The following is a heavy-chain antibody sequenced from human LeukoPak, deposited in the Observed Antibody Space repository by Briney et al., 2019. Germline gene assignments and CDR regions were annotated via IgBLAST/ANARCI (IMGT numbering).Heavy chain of an antibody. Sequence: GGSLRLSCAASGFSFSSYGMYWVRQAPGKGLEWVAVISYDGSNKYYADSVKGRFTISRDNSKNTLYLQMNSLRAEDTAVYYCARDPGSQSWYDRGPFDYWGQGTLVTVSS. J-gene: IGHJ4*02. CDR3: ARDPGSQSWYDRGPFDY. CDR2: ISYDGSNK. V-gene: IGHV3-30*19. D-gene: IGHD6-13*01. CDR1: GFSFSSYG.